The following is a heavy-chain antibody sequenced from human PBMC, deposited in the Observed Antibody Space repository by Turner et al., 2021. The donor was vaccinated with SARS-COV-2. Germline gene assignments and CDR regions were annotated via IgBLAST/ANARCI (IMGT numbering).Heavy chain of an antibody. CDR3: ARGKEWELSY. J-gene: IGHJ4*02. D-gene: IGHD1-26*01. Sequence: QVQLVESGGGVVQPGRSRRLSCAASGFTFSSYGMHWVRQAPGKGLEWVAVIWYDGSNKYYGDSVKGRFTISRDNSKNTLYLQMNSLRAEDTAVYYCARGKEWELSYWGQGTLVTVSS. CDR2: IWYDGSNK. V-gene: IGHV3-33*01. CDR1: GFTFSSYG.